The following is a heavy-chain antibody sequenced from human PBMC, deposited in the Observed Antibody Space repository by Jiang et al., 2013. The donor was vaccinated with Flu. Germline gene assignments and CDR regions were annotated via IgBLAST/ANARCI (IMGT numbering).Heavy chain of an antibody. CDR1: GGSISSYY. CDR2: IYYSGGT. D-gene: IGHD2-21*01. J-gene: IGHJ4*02. Sequence: GSGLVKPSETLSLTCTVSGGSISSYYWSWIRQPPGKGLEWIGYIYYSGGTNYNPSLKSRVTISVDTSKNQFSLKLSSVTAADTAVYYCALGRLGPIPYWGQGTLVTVSS. V-gene: IGHV4-59*01. CDR3: ALGRLGPIPY.